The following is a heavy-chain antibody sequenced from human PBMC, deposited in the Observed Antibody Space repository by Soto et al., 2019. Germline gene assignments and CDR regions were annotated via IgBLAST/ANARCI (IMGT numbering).Heavy chain of an antibody. CDR1: GGSIRSNKW. V-gene: IGHV4-4*02. CDR3: ARWGDWMQQVL. Sequence: QVQLQESGPGLVKPSETLSRTCGVPGGSIRSNKWWSWVRQPPGKGLEWIGEIYHSGSTNYNPSLKSRVTISVDKSKNQFSLKLNSVTAADTAVYYCARWGDWMQQVLWGQGTLVTVSS. J-gene: IGHJ4*02. D-gene: IGHD5-18*01. CDR2: IYHSGST.